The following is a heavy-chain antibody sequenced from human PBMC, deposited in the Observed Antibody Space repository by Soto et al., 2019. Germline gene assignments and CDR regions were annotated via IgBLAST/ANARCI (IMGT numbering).Heavy chain of an antibody. CDR3: AVDLHGSGKEAYYYYGMDV. J-gene: IGHJ6*02. CDR2: IIPIFGTA. V-gene: IGHV1-69*01. CDR1: GGTFSSYA. Sequence: QVQLVQSGAEVKKPGSSVKVSCKASGGTFSSYAISWVRQAPGQGLEWMGGIIPIFGTANYAQKFQGRVTITADESTSTAYMELSSLRSEDTAVYYCAVDLHGSGKEAYYYYGMDVWGQGTTVTVSS. D-gene: IGHD3-10*01.